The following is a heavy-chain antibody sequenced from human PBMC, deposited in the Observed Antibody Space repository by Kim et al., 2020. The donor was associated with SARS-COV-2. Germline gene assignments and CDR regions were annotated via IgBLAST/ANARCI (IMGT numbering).Heavy chain of an antibody. D-gene: IGHD6-19*01. J-gene: IGHJ5*02. CDR2: IIPILGIA. CDR1: GGTFSSYA. V-gene: IGHV1-69*04. CDR3: VCGWYSRHWFDP. Sequence: SVKVSCKASGGTFSSYAISWVRQAPGQGLEWMGRIIPILGIANYAQKFQGRVTITADKSTSTAYMELSSLRSEDTAVYYCVCGWYSRHWFDPWGQGTLVTVSS.